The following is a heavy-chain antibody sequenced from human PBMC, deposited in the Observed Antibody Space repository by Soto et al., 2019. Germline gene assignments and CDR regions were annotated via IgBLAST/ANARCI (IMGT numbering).Heavy chain of an antibody. V-gene: IGHV1-2*02. CDR2: INPNSGGT. CDR3: ARGMVRLIRGYYYYYGMDV. D-gene: IGHD3-10*01. Sequence: ASVKVSCKASGYTFTGYYMHWVRQAPGQGLEWMGWINPNSGGTNYAQKFQGRVTMTRDTSISTAYMELSRLRSDDTAVYYCARGMVRLIRGYYYYYGMDVWGQGTTVTVSS. J-gene: IGHJ6*02. CDR1: GYTFTGYY.